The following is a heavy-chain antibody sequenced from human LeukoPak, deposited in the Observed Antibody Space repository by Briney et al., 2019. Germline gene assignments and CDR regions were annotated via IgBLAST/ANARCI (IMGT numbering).Heavy chain of an antibody. J-gene: IGHJ6*03. CDR3: ARAFGGSSSWSDYYYYYMDV. Sequence: KPSETLSLICTVSGGSISSYYWSWIRQPAGKGLEWIGRIYTSGSTNYNPSLKSRVTMSVDTSKNQFSLKLSSVTAADTAVYYCARAFGGSSSWSDYYYYYMDVWGKGTTVTVSS. CDR2: IYTSGST. V-gene: IGHV4-4*07. D-gene: IGHD6-13*01. CDR1: GGSISSYY.